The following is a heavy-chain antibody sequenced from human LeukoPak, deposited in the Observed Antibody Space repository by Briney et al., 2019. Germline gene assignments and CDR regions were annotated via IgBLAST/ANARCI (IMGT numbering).Heavy chain of an antibody. CDR2: IYSGGST. J-gene: IGHJ4*02. CDR3: ARGTVTMVDY. Sequence: PGGSLRLSCAASGXTVSSNYMSWVRQAPGRGLEWVSVIYSGGSTYYADSVKGRFTISRDNSKNTLFLQMNSLRAGDTAVYYCARGTVTMVDYWGRGTLVTVSS. V-gene: IGHV3-66*01. D-gene: IGHD3-10*01. CDR1: GXTVSSNY.